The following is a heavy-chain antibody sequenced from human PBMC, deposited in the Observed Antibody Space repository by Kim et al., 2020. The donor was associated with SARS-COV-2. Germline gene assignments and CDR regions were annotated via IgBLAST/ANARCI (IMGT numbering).Heavy chain of an antibody. J-gene: IGHJ1*01. V-gene: IGHV4-4*02. D-gene: IGHD6-6*01. CDR3: AGPGQLVEYFQH. Sequence: NYNPSLKSRVTISVDKSKNQFSLKLSSVTAADTAVYYCAGPGQLVEYFQHWGQGTLVTVSS.